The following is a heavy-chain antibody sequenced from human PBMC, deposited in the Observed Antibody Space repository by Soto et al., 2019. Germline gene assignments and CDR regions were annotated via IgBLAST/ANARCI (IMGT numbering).Heavy chain of an antibody. D-gene: IGHD6-13*01. CDR2: IFSNDEK. V-gene: IGHV2-26*01. CDR1: VFSLSNARMG. J-gene: IGHJ5*02. Sequence: SSPSLVNPTETLTQTCTVSVFSLSNARMGVSWIRQPPGKVLEWLAHIFSNDEKSYSTSLKSRFTISKDTSKSQVVLTMTNMDPVDIATYYCARIPAYSSSNVRFDPWGQGTLVTVSS. CDR3: ARIPAYSSSNVRFDP.